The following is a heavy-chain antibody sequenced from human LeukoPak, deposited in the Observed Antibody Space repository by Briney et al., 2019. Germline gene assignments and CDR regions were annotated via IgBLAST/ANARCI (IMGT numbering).Heavy chain of an antibody. D-gene: IGHD1-26*01. J-gene: IGHJ3*02. CDR2: VWYDGGNK. V-gene: IGHV3-33*01. CDR1: GFIFSSYG. CDR3: AREGMGGSGMDI. Sequence: GGSLRLSCAASGFIFSSYGIHLVRQAPDTRLEGVALVWYDGGNKYYGDSVKGRFTISRDNSKNMVYLQMNSLRAEDTAVYYCAREGMGGSGMDIWGQGTMVTVSS.